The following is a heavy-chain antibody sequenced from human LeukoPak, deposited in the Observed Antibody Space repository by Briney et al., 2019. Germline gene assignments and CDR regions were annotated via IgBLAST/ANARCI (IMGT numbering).Heavy chain of an antibody. D-gene: IGHD6-6*01. CDR2: IIPIFGTA. Sequence: ASVKVSCKASGGTFSSYAISWVRQAPGQGLEWMGGIIPIFGTANYAQKFQGKVTITTDESTSTAYMELSSLRSEDTAVYYCARDQDGYSSSSSPDWGQGTLVTVSS. CDR3: ARDQDGYSSSSSPD. V-gene: IGHV1-69*05. J-gene: IGHJ4*02. CDR1: GGTFSSYA.